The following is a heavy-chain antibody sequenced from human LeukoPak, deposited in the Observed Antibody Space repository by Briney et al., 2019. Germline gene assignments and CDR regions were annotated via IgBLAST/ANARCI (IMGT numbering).Heavy chain of an antibody. CDR2: IYYSGNT. CDR3: ARQSTADV. J-gene: IGHJ6*04. Sequence: SETLSLTCAVSGGSISSSSYYWGWIRQPPGKGLEWIGSIYYSGNTYYNPSLKSRVTISVDTSKNQFSLKLSSVTAADTAVYYCARQSTADVWGKGTTVTVSS. D-gene: IGHD2-2*01. V-gene: IGHV4-39*01. CDR1: GGSISSSSYY.